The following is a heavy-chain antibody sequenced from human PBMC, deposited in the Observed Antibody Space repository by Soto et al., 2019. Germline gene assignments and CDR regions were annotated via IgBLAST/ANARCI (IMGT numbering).Heavy chain of an antibody. V-gene: IGHV1-2*02. CDR1: GYTFTGYY. Sequence: ASVKVSCKXSGYTFTGYYMHWVRQAPGQGLEWMGWINPNSGGTNYAQKFQGRVTMTRDTSISTAYMELSRLRSDDTAVYYCARADLLGYCSGGSCYSLPLYFDYWGQGTLVTVSS. CDR2: INPNSGGT. D-gene: IGHD2-15*01. CDR3: ARADLLGYCSGGSCYSLPLYFDY. J-gene: IGHJ4*02.